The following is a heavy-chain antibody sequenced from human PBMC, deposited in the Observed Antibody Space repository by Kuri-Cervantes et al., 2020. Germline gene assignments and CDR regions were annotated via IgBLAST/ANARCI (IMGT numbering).Heavy chain of an antibody. CDR3: ARELLGYCSSTSCYGLGY. D-gene: IGHD2-2*01. V-gene: IGHV3-33*01. CDR2: IWYDGSNK. CDR1: GFTFSSYG. Sequence: GGSLKISCAASGFTFSSYGMHWVRQAPGKGLEWVAVIWYDGSNKYYGDSVKGRFTISRDNSKNTLYLQMNSLRAEDSAVYYCARELLGYCSSTSCYGLGYWGQGTLVTVSS. J-gene: IGHJ4*02.